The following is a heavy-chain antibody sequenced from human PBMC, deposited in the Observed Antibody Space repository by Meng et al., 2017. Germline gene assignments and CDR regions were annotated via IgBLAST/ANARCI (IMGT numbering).Heavy chain of an antibody. CDR1: GFTFNNYW. D-gene: IGHD1-1*01. J-gene: IGHJ4*02. V-gene: IGHV3-74*01. CDR2: ISGDGSIT. CDR3: LDEAPRSDY. Sequence: EVQLVEPGGGLVQPGVSLRLSCAASGFTFNNYWMHWVRQVPGKGLVWVSRISGDGSITNYADSVKGRFTISRDNAKNTLYLQMNSLRPEDTAVYYCLDEAPRSDYWGQGSLVTVSS.